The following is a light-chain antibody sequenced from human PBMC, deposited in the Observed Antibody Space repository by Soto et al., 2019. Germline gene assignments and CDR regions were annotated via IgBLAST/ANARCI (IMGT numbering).Light chain of an antibody. CDR3: QTWGTGIVL. CDR2: LYSDGSH. J-gene: IGLJ2*01. CDR1: SGHSTYA. V-gene: IGLV4-69*01. Sequence: QPVLTQSPSASASLGASVKLTCTLSSGHSTYAIAWHQQQPEKGPRYLMKLYSDGSHTKGDGIPDRFSGSSSGAERYLTLSSLQSEDEADYYCQTWGTGIVLFGGGTKLTVL.